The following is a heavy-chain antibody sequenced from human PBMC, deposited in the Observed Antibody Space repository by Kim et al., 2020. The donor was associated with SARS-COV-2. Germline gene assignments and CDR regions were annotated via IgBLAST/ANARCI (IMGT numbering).Heavy chain of an antibody. CDR3: AKLYGYAY. Sequence: GCSTSHAASVKGRSTISIDNPKNPLYLQMNSLRVEDTAVYYCAKLYGYAYWGQGTLVTVSS. D-gene: IGHD5-18*01. V-gene: IGHV3-23*01. CDR2: GCST. J-gene: IGHJ4*02.